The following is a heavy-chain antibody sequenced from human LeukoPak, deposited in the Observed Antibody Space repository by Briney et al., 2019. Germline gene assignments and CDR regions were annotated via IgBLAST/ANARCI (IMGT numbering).Heavy chain of an antibody. CDR1: GFTFSDYY. D-gene: IGHD5-18*01. V-gene: IGHV3-11*01. CDR2: ISSSGNTI. CDR3: ARDGTYSYGYYYFDY. Sequence: GGSLRLSCAASGFTFSDYYMSWIRQAPGKGLEWVSYISSSGNTIYYADSVKGRFTISRDNAKNSLYLQMNSLRAEDTAVYYCARDGTYSYGYYYFDYWGQGTLVTVSS. J-gene: IGHJ4*02.